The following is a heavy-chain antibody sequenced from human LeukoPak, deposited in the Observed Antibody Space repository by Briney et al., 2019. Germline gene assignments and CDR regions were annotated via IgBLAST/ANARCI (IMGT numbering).Heavy chain of an antibody. CDR3: ARAGSGSYNSFDY. D-gene: IGHD6-19*01. CDR1: GFTFSSYW. V-gene: IGHV3-74*03. Sequence: PGGSLRLSCAASGFTFSSYWMHWVCQDPGKGLMWVSRINSDGYSTKYADSVKGRFTISRDNGKNTLYLQMNSLKVEDTAVYYCARAGSGSYNSFDYWGQGILVTVSS. CDR2: INSDGYST. J-gene: IGHJ4*02.